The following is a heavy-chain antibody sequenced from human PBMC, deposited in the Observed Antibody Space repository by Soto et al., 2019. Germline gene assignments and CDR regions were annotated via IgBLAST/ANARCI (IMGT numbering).Heavy chain of an antibody. Sequence: KPSETLSLTCAVYGGSFSGYYWSWIRQPPGKGLEWIGEINHSGSTNYNPSLKSRVTISVDTSKNQFSLKLSPVTAADTAVYYCARGKTAARSGMDVWGQGTTVTVSS. CDR1: GGSFSGYY. J-gene: IGHJ6*02. V-gene: IGHV4-34*01. CDR3: ARGKTAARSGMDV. D-gene: IGHD6-6*01. CDR2: INHSGST.